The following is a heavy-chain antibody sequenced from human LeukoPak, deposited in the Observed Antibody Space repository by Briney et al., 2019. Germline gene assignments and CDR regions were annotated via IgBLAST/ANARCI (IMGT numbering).Heavy chain of an antibody. CDR2: IYYSGST. D-gene: IGHD5-24*01. J-gene: IGHJ4*02. V-gene: IGHV4-59*01. Sequence: SETLSLTCTVSGGSISSYYWSWIRQPPGKGLEWIGYIYYSGSTNYNPSLKSRVTISVDTSKDQFSLKLSSVTAADTAVYYCARGEMIFDYWGQGTLVTVSS. CDR1: GGSISSYY. CDR3: ARGEMIFDY.